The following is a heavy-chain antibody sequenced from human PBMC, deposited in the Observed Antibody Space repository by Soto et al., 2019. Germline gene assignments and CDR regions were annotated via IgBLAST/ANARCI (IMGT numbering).Heavy chain of an antibody. V-gene: IGHV3-30*18. Sequence: QVQLVESGGGVVQPGRSLRLSCAASGFTFSSYGIHWVRQAPGKGLEWVAVISYDGSNKYYADSVKGRFTISRDNSKNPLYLQMNSLRAEDTAVYYCAKDELAHSSGSDYWGQGTLVTVSS. D-gene: IGHD6-19*01. J-gene: IGHJ4*02. CDR2: ISYDGSNK. CDR3: AKDELAHSSGSDY. CDR1: GFTFSSYG.